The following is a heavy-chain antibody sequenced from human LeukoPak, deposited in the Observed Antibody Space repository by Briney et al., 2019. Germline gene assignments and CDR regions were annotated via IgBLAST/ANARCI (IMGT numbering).Heavy chain of an antibody. CDR1: VLTFSKYW. D-gene: IGHD3-10*01. J-gene: IGHJ3*02. CDR3: ARNLHYQTFDI. V-gene: IGHV3-7*01. CDR2: IRQDGNEK. Sequence: GGSLRLSCAASVLTFSKYWMDGVRQAPGRGVEGVANIRQDGNEKNHVDPVKGRFTISRDNAKNSLYLQMNSLTAGDTAVYYCARNLHYQTFDIWGQGTMVTVSS.